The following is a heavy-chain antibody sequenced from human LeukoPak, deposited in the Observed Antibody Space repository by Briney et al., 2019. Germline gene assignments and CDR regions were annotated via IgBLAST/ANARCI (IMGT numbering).Heavy chain of an antibody. J-gene: IGHJ4*02. CDR2: IDYTGST. D-gene: IGHD4-17*01. Sequence: SETLSLTCTVSGASISGYYWTWIRQPPGKGLEWIGHIDYTGSTNYNSSLESRVTISVDTSKTQFPLKLRYVTAADTAVYYCARTASAVTTAIDYWGQGTLVTVSS. CDR1: GASISGYY. V-gene: IGHV4-59*01. CDR3: ARTASAVTTAIDY.